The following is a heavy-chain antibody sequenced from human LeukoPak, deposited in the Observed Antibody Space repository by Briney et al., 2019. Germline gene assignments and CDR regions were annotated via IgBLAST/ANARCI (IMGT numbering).Heavy chain of an antibody. CDR2: ISAYNGNT. CDR3: ARAAVAGTVYWFDP. V-gene: IGHV1-18*01. D-gene: IGHD6-19*01. CDR1: GYTFTGYG. J-gene: IGHJ5*02. Sequence: GASVKVSCKASGYTFTGYGISWVRQAPGQGPEWMGWISAYNGNTNYAQKLQGRVTMTTDTSTSTAYMELRSLRSDDTAVYYCARAAVAGTVYWFDPWGQGTLVTVSS.